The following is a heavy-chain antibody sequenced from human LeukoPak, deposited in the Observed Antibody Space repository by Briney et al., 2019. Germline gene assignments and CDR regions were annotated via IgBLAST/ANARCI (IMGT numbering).Heavy chain of an antibody. Sequence: PSETLSLTCTVSGGSISSGSYYWRWIRQPAGKGLEWIGRIYTSGSTNYNPSLKSRFTISVDTSKNQFSLKLSSVTAADTAVYYCARWTVDPPSKVVSYGMDVWGQGTTVTVSS. D-gene: IGHD2-2*01. J-gene: IGHJ6*02. CDR3: ARWTVDPPSKVVSYGMDV. V-gene: IGHV4-61*02. CDR1: GGSISSGSYY. CDR2: IYTSGST.